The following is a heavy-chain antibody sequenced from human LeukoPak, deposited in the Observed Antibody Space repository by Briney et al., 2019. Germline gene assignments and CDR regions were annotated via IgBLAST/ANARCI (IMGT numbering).Heavy chain of an antibody. J-gene: IGHJ4*02. CDR3: ARGPTYQPIDF. V-gene: IGHV4-39*02. CDR1: GSSISSSNYY. CDR2: IHYDGTT. Sequence: SETLSLTCTVSGSSISSSNYYWGWIRQPPGKGLDWIASIHYDGTTYYNPSLKSRVTISVDTSKNHFSLKLSSVTAADTAVYYCARGPTYQPIDFWGQGTLVTVSS. D-gene: IGHD3-16*01.